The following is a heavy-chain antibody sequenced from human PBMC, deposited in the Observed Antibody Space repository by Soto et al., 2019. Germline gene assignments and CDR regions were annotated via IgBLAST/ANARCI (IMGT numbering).Heavy chain of an antibody. CDR2: INHSGST. CDR1: GGSFSGYY. CDR3: ARGEGSSGWYAFDY. V-gene: IGHV4-34*01. Sequence: SETLSLTCAVYGGSFSGYYWSWIRQPPGKGLEWIGEINHSGSTNYNPSLKSRVTISVDTSKNQFSLKLSSVTAADTAVYYCARGEGSSGWYAFDYWGQGTLVNVSS. J-gene: IGHJ4*02. D-gene: IGHD6-19*01.